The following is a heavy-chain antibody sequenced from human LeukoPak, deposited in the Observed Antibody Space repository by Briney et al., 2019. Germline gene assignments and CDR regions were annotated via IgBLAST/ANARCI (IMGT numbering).Heavy chain of an antibody. CDR2: SHYSGSS. CDR3: ARHTNFGVAGFDY. CDR1: GGSISSYY. Sequence: SETLSLTCTVSGGSISSYYWSWIRQTPGKGLEWIGYSHYSGSSNYSLSLKSRVTISVDTSKNQLSLKLSSVTAADTDVYSCARHTNFGVAGFDYWGQGTLVTVSS. D-gene: IGHD3-3*01. J-gene: IGHJ4*02. V-gene: IGHV4-59*08.